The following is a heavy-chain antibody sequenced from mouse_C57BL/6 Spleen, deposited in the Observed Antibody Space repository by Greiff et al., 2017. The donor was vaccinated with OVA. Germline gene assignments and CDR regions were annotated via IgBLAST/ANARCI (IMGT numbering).Heavy chain of an antibody. CDR1: GYAFSSYW. CDR2: IYPGDGDT. J-gene: IGHJ1*03. D-gene: IGHD1-1*01. V-gene: IGHV1-80*01. CDR3: ARVFITTVVAHWYFDV. Sequence: VQLQESGAELVKPGASVKISCKASGYAFSSYWMNWVKQRPGKGLEWIGQIYPGDGDTNYNGKFKGKATLTADKSSSTAYMQLSSLTSEDSAVYFCARVFITTVVAHWYFDVWGTGTTVTVSS.